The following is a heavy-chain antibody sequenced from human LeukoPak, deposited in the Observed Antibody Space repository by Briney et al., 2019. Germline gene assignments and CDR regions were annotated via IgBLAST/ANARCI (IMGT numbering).Heavy chain of an antibody. D-gene: IGHD6-13*01. CDR3: ARLPRGYSSSLLS. J-gene: IGHJ4*02. Sequence: GRSLRLSCAASGFTFSSYGMHWVRQAPGKGLEWVAVIWYDGSNEYYADSVKGRFTISRDNSKNTLYLQMNSLRAEDTAVYYCARLPRGYSSSLLSWGQGTLVTVSS. CDR1: GFTFSSYG. CDR2: IWYDGSNE. V-gene: IGHV3-33*01.